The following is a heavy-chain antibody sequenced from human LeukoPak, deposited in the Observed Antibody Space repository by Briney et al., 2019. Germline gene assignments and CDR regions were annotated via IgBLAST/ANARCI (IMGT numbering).Heavy chain of an antibody. Sequence: GRSLRLSCAASGFTFSSYAMHWVRQAPGKGLEWVAVISYDGSNKYYADSVKGRFTISRDNSKNTLYLQMNSLRAEDTAVYYCAKLYNRKLYYYDSSGYSGGGPNDYWGQGTLVTVSS. CDR3: AKLYNRKLYYYDSSGYSGGGPNDY. CDR2: ISYDGSNK. CDR1: GFTFSSYA. J-gene: IGHJ4*02. D-gene: IGHD3-22*01. V-gene: IGHV3-30*04.